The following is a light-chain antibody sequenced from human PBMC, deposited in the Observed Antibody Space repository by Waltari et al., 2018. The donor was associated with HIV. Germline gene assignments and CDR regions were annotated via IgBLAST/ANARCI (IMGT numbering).Light chain of an antibody. V-gene: IGKV1-33*01. CDR3: QQYDRLPIT. CDR1: QDISNC. J-gene: IGKJ5*01. Sequence: DIQMPQSPSSLSASVGDRVTITCQASQDISNCVNRYKQKPGKAPKLLIYDSTSLQTGVPSRFSGRGSGTDFNFTITSLQPEDFAIYYCQQYDRLPITFGQGTRLEIK. CDR2: DST.